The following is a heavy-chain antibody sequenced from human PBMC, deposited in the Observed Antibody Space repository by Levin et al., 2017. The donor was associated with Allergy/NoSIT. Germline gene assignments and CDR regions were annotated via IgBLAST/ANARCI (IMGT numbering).Heavy chain of an antibody. J-gene: IGHJ6*02. CDR2: ISGSSGRT. V-gene: IGHV3-23*01. D-gene: IGHD6-13*01. Sequence: ASVKVSCAASGFIFSSYAMSWVRQAPGKGLEWVSAISGSSGRTYYADSVKGRFTISRDNSKNTLYLQMNSLRAEDTAVYYCAKQTAGTDYYYYGMDVWGQGTTVTVSS. CDR3: AKQTAGTDYYYYGMDV. CDR1: GFIFSSYA.